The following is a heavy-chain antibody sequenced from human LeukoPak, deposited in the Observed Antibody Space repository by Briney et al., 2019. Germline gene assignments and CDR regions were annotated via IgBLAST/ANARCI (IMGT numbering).Heavy chain of an antibody. Sequence: ASVKVSCKASGGTFSSYAISWVRQAPGQGLEWMGGIIPIFCTANYAQKFQGRVTITADESTSTAYMELSSLRSEDTAVYYCARGGGSGSYYSHYWGQGTLVTVSS. CDR3: ARGGGSGSYYSHY. V-gene: IGHV1-69*13. D-gene: IGHD3-10*01. CDR2: IIPIFCTA. CDR1: GGTFSSYA. J-gene: IGHJ4*02.